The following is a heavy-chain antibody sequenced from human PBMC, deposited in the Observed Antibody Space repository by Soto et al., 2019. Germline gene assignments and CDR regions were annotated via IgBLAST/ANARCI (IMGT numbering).Heavy chain of an antibody. Sequence: GGSLRLSCAASGFTFSNYAMSWVRQAPGKGLEWVSAISGSGGSTYYADSMKGRFTISRDNSKNTLYLQMNSLRAEDTAVYYCAKGRWDESNYYYYYYMDVWGKGTTVTVSS. D-gene: IGHD1-26*01. CDR1: GFTFSNYA. CDR2: ISGSGGST. CDR3: AKGRWDESNYYYYYYMDV. J-gene: IGHJ6*03. V-gene: IGHV3-23*01.